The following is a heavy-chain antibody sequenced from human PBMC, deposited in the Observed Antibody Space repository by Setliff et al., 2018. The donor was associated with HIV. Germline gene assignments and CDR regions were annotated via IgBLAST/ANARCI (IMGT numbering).Heavy chain of an antibody. D-gene: IGHD3-22*01. J-gene: IGHJ6*03. CDR3: AKALTMRTIGGYNYMDA. CDR1: GFTFSSYA. CDR2: ISYDGRDS. V-gene: IGHV3-30*01. Sequence: PGGSLRLSCAASGFTFSSYAMHWVRQAPGKGLEWVAVISYDGRDSYYANSVRGRFTISRDNSQKMLWLQMNNLRPEDTAIYYCAKALTMRTIGGYNYMDAWGKGTSVTVSS.